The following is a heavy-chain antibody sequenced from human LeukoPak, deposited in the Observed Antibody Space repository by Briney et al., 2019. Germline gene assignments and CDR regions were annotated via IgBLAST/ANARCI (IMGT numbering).Heavy chain of an antibody. CDR1: GFTFSSYW. D-gene: IGHD3-3*01. J-gene: IGHJ4*02. CDR3: TRTIDGDYVDY. CDR2: IRSKDYGGTT. Sequence: QPGGSLRLSCAASGFTFSSYWMSWVRQAPGKGLEWVGFIRSKDYGGTTEYAASVKGRSTISRDDSKSIAYLQMNSLKTEDTAVYYCTRTIDGDYVDYWGQGTLVTVSS. V-gene: IGHV3-49*04.